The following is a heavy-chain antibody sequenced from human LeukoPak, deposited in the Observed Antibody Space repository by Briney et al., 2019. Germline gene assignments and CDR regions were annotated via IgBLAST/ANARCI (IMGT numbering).Heavy chain of an antibody. J-gene: IGHJ5*02. Sequence: PSETLSLTCAVYGGSFSGYYWSWIRQPPGKGLEWIGEINHSGSTNYNPSLKSRVTISVDTSKNQFSLKLSSVTAADTAVYYCARGLWFLSLLSWFDPWGQGTLVTVSS. V-gene: IGHV4-34*01. CDR1: GGSFSGYY. D-gene: IGHD2-21*01. CDR3: ARGLWFLSLLSWFDP. CDR2: INHSGST.